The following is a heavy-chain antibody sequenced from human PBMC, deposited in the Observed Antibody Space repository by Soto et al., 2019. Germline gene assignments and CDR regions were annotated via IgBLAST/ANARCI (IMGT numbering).Heavy chain of an antibody. D-gene: IGHD4-17*01. CDR2: IYYSGST. CDR3: ASQPRSYDYGYNWFDP. Sequence: SETLSLTCTVSGGSISSYYWSWIRQPPGKGLERIGYIYYSGSTNYNPSLKSRVTISVDTSKNQFSLKLSSVTAADTAVYYCASQPRSYDYGYNWFDPWGQGTLVTVSS. CDR1: GGSISSYY. V-gene: IGHV4-59*01. J-gene: IGHJ5*02.